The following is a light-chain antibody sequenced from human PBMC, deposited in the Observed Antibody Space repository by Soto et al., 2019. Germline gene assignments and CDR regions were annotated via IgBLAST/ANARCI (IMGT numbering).Light chain of an antibody. CDR2: EDI. Sequence: QSVLTQPASVSGSPGQSITISCTGSSSDVGRYNLVSWYQQHPGKAPKLIIYEDIERPSGVSNRFSGSKSGNTASLTISGLQTEDEADYYCCSYAGGTSEVFGGGTKVTVL. J-gene: IGLJ2*01. CDR3: CSYAGGTSEV. CDR1: SSDVGRYNL. V-gene: IGLV2-23*01.